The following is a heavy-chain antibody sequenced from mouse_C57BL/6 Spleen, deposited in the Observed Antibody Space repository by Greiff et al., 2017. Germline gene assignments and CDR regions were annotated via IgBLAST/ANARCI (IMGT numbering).Heavy chain of an antibody. CDR1: GYTFTSYW. Sequence: QVQLQQPGAELVKPGASVKLSCKASGYTFTSYWMHWVKQRPGQGLEWIGMIHPNSGSTNYNEKFKSKATLTVAKSSSTAYMQLSSLTSEDSAVYYGARDYGSSPYYFDYWGQGTTLTVSS. CDR2: IHPNSGST. D-gene: IGHD1-1*01. J-gene: IGHJ2*01. V-gene: IGHV1-64*01. CDR3: ARDYGSSPYYFDY.